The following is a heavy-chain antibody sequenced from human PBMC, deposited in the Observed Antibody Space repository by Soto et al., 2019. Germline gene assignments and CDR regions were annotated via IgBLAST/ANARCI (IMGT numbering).Heavy chain of an antibody. J-gene: IGHJ6*02. V-gene: IGHV4-30-2*01. CDR1: GGSISSGGYS. D-gene: IGHD2-15*01. CDR3: ARDVVVITTAPATHYYGMDV. CDR2: IYHSGST. Sequence: SETLSLTCAVSGGSISSGGYSWSWIRQPPGKGLEWIGYIYHSGSTYYNPSLKSRVTISVDMSKNQFSLKLTSVSPADTAVYYCARDVVVITTAPATHYYGMDVWGQGTTVTVSS.